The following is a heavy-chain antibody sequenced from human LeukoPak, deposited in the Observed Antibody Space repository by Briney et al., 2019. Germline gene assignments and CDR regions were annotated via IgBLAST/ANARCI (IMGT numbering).Heavy chain of an antibody. D-gene: IGHD2-2*01. CDR1: GFTFSDYY. CDR3: ARXQXTSRPVDY. J-gene: IGHJ4*02. Sequence: GGSLRLSCAASGFTFSDYYMSWIRQAPGKGLEWISYISGSSGTIYYGDSVKGRFTISRDNAKNSLYLQMNSLRAEDTAVYYCARXQXTSRPVDYWGQGTLVTVSS. V-gene: IGHV3-11*01. CDR2: ISGSSGTI.